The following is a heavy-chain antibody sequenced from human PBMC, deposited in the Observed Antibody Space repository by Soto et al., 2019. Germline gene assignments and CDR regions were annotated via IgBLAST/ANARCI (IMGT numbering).Heavy chain of an antibody. CDR1: VRSMSGYS. Sequence: SEALSLTFSVSVRSMSGYSSTWIRQPAGKGLEYTGRIYSSPSTNFSPSLKRRATMSVATSQSQFSLKLTSMTAADPAIYYCATGNASISIVAAGFDYWGQEILV. D-gene: IGHD6-13*01. CDR3: ATGNASISIVAAGFDY. V-gene: IGHV4-4*07. CDR2: IYSSPST. J-gene: IGHJ4*02.